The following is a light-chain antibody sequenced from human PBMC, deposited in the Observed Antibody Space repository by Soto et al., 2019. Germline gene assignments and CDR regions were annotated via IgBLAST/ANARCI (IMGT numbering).Light chain of an antibody. V-gene: IGKV4-1*01. Sequence: DIVMTQSPDSLAVSLGERATINCKSSQNLLYSSNNKNYLAWYQQKPGQPPKLLIYWASTRESGVPDRCSGSGSGTDFTLTISSLQAEDVAVYYCQQYDRTPLTFGGGTKVEIK. CDR1: QNLLYSSNNKNY. CDR2: WAS. CDR3: QQYDRTPLT. J-gene: IGKJ4*01.